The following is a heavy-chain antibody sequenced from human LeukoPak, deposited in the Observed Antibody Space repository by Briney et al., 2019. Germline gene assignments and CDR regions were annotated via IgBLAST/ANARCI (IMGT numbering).Heavy chain of an antibody. Sequence: GGSLRLSCAASGFTFSSYAMHWVRQAPGKGLEWVAVISYDGSNKYYADSVKGRFTISRDNSKNTLYLQMNSLRAEDTAVYYCARDLATVATPFDYWGQGTLVTVSS. J-gene: IGHJ4*02. CDR2: ISYDGSNK. D-gene: IGHD4-17*01. CDR3: ARDLATVATPFDY. CDR1: GFTFSSYA. V-gene: IGHV3-30-3*01.